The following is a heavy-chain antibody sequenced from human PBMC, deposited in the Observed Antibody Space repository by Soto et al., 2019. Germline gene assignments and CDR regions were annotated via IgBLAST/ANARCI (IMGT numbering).Heavy chain of an antibody. CDR1: GFTFSSYS. J-gene: IGHJ3*02. V-gene: IGHV3-21*01. D-gene: IGHD6-6*01. CDR3: ARDRGQLARVFDI. Sequence: GGSLRLSCAASGFTFSSYSMNWVRQAPGKGLEWVSSISSSSSYIYYADSVKGRFTISRDNAKNSLYLQMNSLRAEDTAVYYCARDRGQLARVFDIWGKGTMVTVSS. CDR2: ISSSSSYI.